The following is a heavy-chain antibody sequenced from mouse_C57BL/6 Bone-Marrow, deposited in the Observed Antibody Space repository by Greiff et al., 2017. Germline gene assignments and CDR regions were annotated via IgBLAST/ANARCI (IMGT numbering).Heavy chain of an antibody. D-gene: IGHD2-4*01. CDR3: ILIYYDYDAVGDY. J-gene: IGHJ2*01. Sequence: EVKVVESGAELVKPGASVKLSCTASGFNIKDYYMHWVKQRTEQGLEWIGRIDPEDGGTKYAPKFQGQATITAEPASTTAYLQISSLTSEDTAVYYCILIYYDYDAVGDYWGQGTTLTVSS. CDR2: IDPEDGGT. CDR1: GFNIKDYY. V-gene: IGHV14-2*01.